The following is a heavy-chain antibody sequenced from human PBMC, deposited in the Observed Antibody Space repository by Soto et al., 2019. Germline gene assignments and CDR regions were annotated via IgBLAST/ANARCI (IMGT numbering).Heavy chain of an antibody. D-gene: IGHD2-21*02. CDR3: ARGGVAYCGGDCYYNWFDP. CDR1: GGSISSGGYY. V-gene: IGHV4-31*03. J-gene: IGHJ5*02. CDR2: IYYSGST. Sequence: QVQLQESGPGLVKPSQTLSLTCTVSGGSISSGGYYWSWIRQHPGKGLEWIGYIYYSGSTYYNPSLKSRVTISVDTSKNQFSLKLSSVTAADTAVYYCARGGVAYCGGDCYYNWFDPWGQGTLVTVSS.